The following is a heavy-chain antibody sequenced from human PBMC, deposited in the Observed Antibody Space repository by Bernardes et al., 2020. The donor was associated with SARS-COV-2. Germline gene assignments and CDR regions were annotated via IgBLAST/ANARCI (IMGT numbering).Heavy chain of an antibody. CDR3: ARDVGPTTGIDH. CDR2: ISAYTGST. CDR1: GFNFNIYA. Sequence: ASVKVSCKASGFNFNIYAFSWVRQAPGQGLEWMGWISAYTGSTNYAQKLEGRVTMTTDTSTETVYLELRSLTSDDTGVYYCARDVGPTTGIDHWGQGTLVTVSS. J-gene: IGHJ4*02. D-gene: IGHD4-17*01. V-gene: IGHV1-18*01.